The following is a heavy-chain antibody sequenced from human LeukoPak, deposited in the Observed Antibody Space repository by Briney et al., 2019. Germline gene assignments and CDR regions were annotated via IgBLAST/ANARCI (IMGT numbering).Heavy chain of an antibody. CDR1: GFTLSNFW. CDR2: INQDGSLI. D-gene: IGHD2-2*03. V-gene: IGHV3-7*03. J-gene: IGHJ4*02. CDR3: ARVDRGYYFDY. Sequence: QAGGSLRLSCAVSGFTLSNFWMNWVRQAPGKGLESVAHINQDGSLIFLVDSVKGRFTISRDNAKNSLYLQMNSLRAEDTAVYYCARVDRGYYFDYWGQGTLVTVSS.